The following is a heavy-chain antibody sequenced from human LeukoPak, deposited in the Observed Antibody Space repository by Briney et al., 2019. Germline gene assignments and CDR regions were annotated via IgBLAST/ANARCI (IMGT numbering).Heavy chain of an antibody. CDR3: ATLPPPTTVMTPFPFDY. CDR1: GYTLTELS. CDR2: FDPEDGET. J-gene: IGHJ4*02. V-gene: IGHV1-24*01. D-gene: IGHD4-23*01. Sequence: GASVKVSCKVSGYTLTELSMRWVRQAPGKGLEWMGGFDPEDGETIYAQKFQGRVTMTEDTSTDTAYMELSSLRSEDTAVYYCATLPPPTTVMTPFPFDYWGQGTLVTVSS.